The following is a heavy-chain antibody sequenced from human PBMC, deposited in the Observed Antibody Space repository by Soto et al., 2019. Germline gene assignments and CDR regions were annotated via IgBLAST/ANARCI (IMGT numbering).Heavy chain of an antibody. CDR3: AKDFSVDFWSGYSQGFDY. CDR2: INHSGST. CDR1: GGSFSGYY. D-gene: IGHD3-3*01. J-gene: IGHJ4*02. Sequence: SSETLSLTCAVYGGSFSGYYWSWIRQPPGKGLEWIGEINHSGSTNYNPSLKSRVTISVDTSKNQFSLKLSSVTAEDTAVYYCAKDFSVDFWSGYSQGFDYWGQGTLVTVSS. V-gene: IGHV4-34*01.